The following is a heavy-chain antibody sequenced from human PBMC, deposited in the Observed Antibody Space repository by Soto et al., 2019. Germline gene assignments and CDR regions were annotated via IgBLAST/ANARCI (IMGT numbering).Heavy chain of an antibody. D-gene: IGHD5-12*01. J-gene: IGHJ6*02. Sequence: GASVKVSCKASGGTFSSYAISWVRQAPGQGLEWMGGIIPIFGTANYAQKFQGRVTITADESTSTAYMELSSLRSEDTAVYYCARGRYSGYDLAYYYYGMDVWGQGTTVTVSS. CDR2: IIPIFGTA. CDR1: GGTFSSYA. CDR3: ARGRYSGYDLAYYYYGMDV. V-gene: IGHV1-69*13.